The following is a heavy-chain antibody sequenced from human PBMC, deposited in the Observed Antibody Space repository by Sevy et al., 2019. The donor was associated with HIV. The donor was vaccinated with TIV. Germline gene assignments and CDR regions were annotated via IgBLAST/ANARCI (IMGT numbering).Heavy chain of an antibody. Sequence: SETLSLTCTVSGDSINTYYWSWIRQPPGKGLEWIGYVFHSGNTNYNPSLKSRVSMSVDTSTNQVSLKVKSVTAADTAVYYCARLRWDLVVVPGATPGCYFDSWGQGTLVTVSS. CDR1: GDSINTYY. CDR3: ARLRWDLVVVPGATPGCYFDS. J-gene: IGHJ4*02. V-gene: IGHV4-59*08. D-gene: IGHD2-2*02. CDR2: VFHSGNT.